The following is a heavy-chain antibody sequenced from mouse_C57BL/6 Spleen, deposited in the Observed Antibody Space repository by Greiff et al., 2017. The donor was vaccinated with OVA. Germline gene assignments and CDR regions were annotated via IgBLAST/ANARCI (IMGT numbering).Heavy chain of an antibody. Sequence: VQLQQSGPELVKPGASVKISCKASGYTFTDYYMNWVKQSHGKSLEWIGDINPNNGGTSYNQKFKGKATLTVDKSSSTAYMELRSLTSEDSAVYYCAKGCDWYYFDYWGQGTTLTVSS. CDR2: INPNNGGT. CDR1: GYTFTDYY. CDR3: AKGCDWYYFDY. V-gene: IGHV1-26*01. J-gene: IGHJ2*01. D-gene: IGHD2-13*01.